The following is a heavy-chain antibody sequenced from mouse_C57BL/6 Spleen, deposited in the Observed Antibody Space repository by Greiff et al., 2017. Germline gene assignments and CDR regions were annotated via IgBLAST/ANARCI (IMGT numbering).Heavy chain of an antibody. CDR1: GYTFTSYW. Sequence: VHVKQSGTVLARPGASVKMSCKTSGYTFTSYWMHWVKQRPGQGLEWIGAIYPGNSDTSYNQKFKGKAKLTAVTSASTAYMELSSLTNEDSAVYYCTRVYYYGSYYYAMDYWGQGTSVTVSS. V-gene: IGHV1-5*01. CDR3: TRVYYYGSYYYAMDY. CDR2: IYPGNSDT. D-gene: IGHD1-1*01. J-gene: IGHJ4*01.